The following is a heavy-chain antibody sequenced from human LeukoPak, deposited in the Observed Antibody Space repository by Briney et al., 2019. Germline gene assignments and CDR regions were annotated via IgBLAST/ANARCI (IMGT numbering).Heavy chain of an antibody. CDR3: AAGYSSGWQGEFDY. D-gene: IGHD6-19*01. V-gene: IGHV4-59*01. J-gene: IGHJ4*02. CDR1: GGSISSYY. Sequence: SETLSLTCTVSGGSISSYYWSWIRQPPGKGLEWLGYIYYSGSTNYNPSLKSRVTISVDTSKNQFSLKLSSVTAADTAVYYCAAGYSSGWQGEFDYWGQGTLVTVSS. CDR2: IYYSGST.